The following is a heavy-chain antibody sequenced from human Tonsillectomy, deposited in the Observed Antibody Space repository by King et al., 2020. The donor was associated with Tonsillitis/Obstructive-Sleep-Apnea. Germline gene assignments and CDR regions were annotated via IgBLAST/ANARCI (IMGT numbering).Heavy chain of an antibody. CDR1: GYTFTSYG. V-gene: IGHV1-18*01. CDR3: ARVHSYCSSTSCLDY. D-gene: IGHD2-2*01. J-gene: IGHJ4*02. CDR2: ISAYNGNT. Sequence: VQLVQSGAEVKKPGASVKVSCKASGYTFTSYGISWVRQAPGQGLEWMGWISAYNGNTNYAQKLQGRVTMTTDTSTSTAYMGLRSLRSDDTAVYYCARVHSYCSSTSCLDYWGQGTLVTVSS.